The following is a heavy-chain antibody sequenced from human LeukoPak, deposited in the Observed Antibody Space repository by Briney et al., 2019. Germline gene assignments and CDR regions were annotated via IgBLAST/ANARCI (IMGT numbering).Heavy chain of an antibody. J-gene: IGHJ3*02. CDR1: GFTFSSYW. D-gene: IGHD2-21*02. Sequence: GGSLRLSCAASGFTFSSYWMSWVRQAPGKGLEWLALVWYDGTNEYYADSVKGRFTISRDNSKNTLYLQMNSLRAEDTAVYYCARDRSVVTAPFDAFDIWGQGTMVTVSS. CDR2: VWYDGTNE. CDR3: ARDRSVVTAPFDAFDI. V-gene: IGHV3-33*08.